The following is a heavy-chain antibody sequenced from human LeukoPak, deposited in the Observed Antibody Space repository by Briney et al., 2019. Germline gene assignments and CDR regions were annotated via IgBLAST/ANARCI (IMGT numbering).Heavy chain of an antibody. CDR2: ISGSGGST. Sequence: GRSLRLSCAASGFTFDDYAMHWVRQAPGKGLEWVSGISGSGGSTYYADSVKGRFTISRDNSKNTLYLQMNSLRAEDTAVYYCANWNDVLPYYYYYYGMDVWGQGTTVTVSS. D-gene: IGHD1-1*01. CDR3: ANWNDVLPYYYYYYGMDV. J-gene: IGHJ6*02. V-gene: IGHV3-23*01. CDR1: GFTFDDYA.